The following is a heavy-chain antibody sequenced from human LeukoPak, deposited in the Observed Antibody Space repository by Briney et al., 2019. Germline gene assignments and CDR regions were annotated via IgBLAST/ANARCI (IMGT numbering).Heavy chain of an antibody. V-gene: IGHV3-30-3*01. CDR3: ARDVDIAAEYYFDY. D-gene: IGHD6-13*01. CDR1: GFTFSSYA. J-gene: IGHJ4*02. Sequence: GGSLRLSCAASGFTFSSYAMHWVRQAPGKGLEWVAVISYDGSNKYYADSVKGRFTISRDNSKNALYLQMNSLRAEDTAVYYCARDVDIAAEYYFDYWGQGTLVTVSS. CDR2: ISYDGSNK.